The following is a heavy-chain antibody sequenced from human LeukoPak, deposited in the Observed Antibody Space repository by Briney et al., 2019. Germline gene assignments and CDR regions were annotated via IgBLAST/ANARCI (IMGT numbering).Heavy chain of an antibody. J-gene: IGHJ4*02. CDR2: ISGSGGTT. CDR1: GITFSSYA. CDR3: AKRAPYYFDN. V-gene: IGHV3-23*01. Sequence: GGSLRLSCAASGITFSSYAITWVRQAPGKGLEWVSAISGSGGTTYYPDSVKGRLTISRDNSKNTVYLQINSLRAEDTAVYYCAKRAPYYFDNWGQGTLVTVSS.